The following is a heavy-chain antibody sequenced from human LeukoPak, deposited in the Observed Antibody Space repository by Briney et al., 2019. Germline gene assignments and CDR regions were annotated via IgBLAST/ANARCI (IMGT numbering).Heavy chain of an antibody. CDR2: IYSDDAT. J-gene: IGHJ5*02. D-gene: IGHD3-22*01. Sequence: GGSLRLSCAASGFTVGSGRRMSWVRQAPGEGLEWISTIYSDDATNYGDSVKGRFTISRDNSRNTLDLQMNSLRVEDTAVYYCVRERFNNDYEAWGQGILVTVSS. CDR3: VRERFNNDYEA. CDR1: GFTVGSGR. V-gene: IGHV3-53*01.